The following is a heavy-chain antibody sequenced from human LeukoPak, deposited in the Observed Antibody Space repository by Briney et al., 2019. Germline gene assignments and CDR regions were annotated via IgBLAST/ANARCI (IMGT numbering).Heavy chain of an antibody. D-gene: IGHD2/OR15-2a*01. CDR3: ARYPGFLIDY. J-gene: IGHJ4*02. CDR1: GYTFTTYG. Sequence: ASVKVSCKASGYTFTTYGIIWVRQAPGQGLEWMGWISDNGNTDYAQKFQGRVTMTTDTSTSTAYMELRSLRSDDTAVYYCARYPGFLIDYWGQGTLVTVPS. V-gene: IGHV1-18*01. CDR2: ISDNGNT.